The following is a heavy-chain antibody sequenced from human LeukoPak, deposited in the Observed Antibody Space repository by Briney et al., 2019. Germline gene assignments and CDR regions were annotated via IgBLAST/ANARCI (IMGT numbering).Heavy chain of an antibody. CDR1: GGSISSSSYY. CDR3: AKYYSNTYYYYYMDV. CDR2: IYYTGST. Sequence: SETLSLTCTVSGGSISSSSYYWGWIRQPPGKGLEWIGNIYYTGSTYYNPSLKSRVTISVDTSKNQFSLKLSSVTAADTAVYYCAKYYSNTYYYYYMDVWGKGTTVTVSS. D-gene: IGHD2/OR15-2a*01. J-gene: IGHJ6*03. V-gene: IGHV4-39*07.